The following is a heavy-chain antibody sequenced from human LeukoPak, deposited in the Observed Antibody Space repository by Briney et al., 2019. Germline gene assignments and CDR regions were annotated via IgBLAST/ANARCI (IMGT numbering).Heavy chain of an antibody. V-gene: IGHV4-39*01. D-gene: IGHD3-3*01. CDR1: GGSISSSSYY. Sequence: PSETLSLTCTVSGGSISSSSYYWGWIRQPPGKGLEWLGSIYYSGSTYYKPSLKSRVTISVDTSKNQFSLKLSSVTAADTAVYYCARRLFRASEYDFWSGYSQRGYFDYWGQGTLVTVSS. J-gene: IGHJ4*02. CDR3: ARRLFRASEYDFWSGYSQRGYFDY. CDR2: IYYSGST.